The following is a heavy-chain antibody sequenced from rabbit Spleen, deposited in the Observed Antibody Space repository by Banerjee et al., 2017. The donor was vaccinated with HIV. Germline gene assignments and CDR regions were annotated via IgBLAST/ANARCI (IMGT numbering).Heavy chain of an antibody. CDR1: GVSFSDSDV. J-gene: IGHJ4*01. D-gene: IGHD1-1*01. Sequence: QEQLVESGGGLVKPEGTLTLTCKASGVSFSDSDVMCWVRQAPGKGLEWIGCINTATGKAVYATWANGRFTVSRTSSTTVTLQMTSLTAADTATYFCARDLTSVVGWNFSLWGQGTLVTVS. CDR2: INTATGKA. CDR3: ARDLTSVVGWNFSL. V-gene: IGHV1S45*01.